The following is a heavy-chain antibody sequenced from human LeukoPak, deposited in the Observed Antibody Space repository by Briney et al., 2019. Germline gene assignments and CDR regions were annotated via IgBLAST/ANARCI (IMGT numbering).Heavy chain of an antibody. J-gene: IGHJ4*02. CDR1: GASTNTDSYF. CDR3: AALYYDFWSGYYNAFDY. CDR2: INHSGST. V-gene: IGHV4-34*01. Sequence: SETLFLTCDVSGASTNTDSYFWGWIRQPPGKGLEWIGEINHSGSTNYNPSLKSRVTISVDTSKNQFSLKLSSVTAADTAVYYCAALYYDFWSGYYNAFDYWGQGTLVTVSS. D-gene: IGHD3-3*01.